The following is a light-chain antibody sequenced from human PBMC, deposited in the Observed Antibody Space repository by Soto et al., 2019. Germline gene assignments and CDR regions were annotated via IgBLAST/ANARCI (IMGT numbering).Light chain of an antibody. V-gene: IGKV3-15*01. CDR3: QPYNNWPLT. Sequence: PQSPGTLPFFPPPCLTLSYTASSGWASGYVAWYQQKPGQPPRLLIYGASTMATGVPARFSGSRSGPEFTLTINSLQSEDVAIYYCQPYNNWPLTFGGGTKVDIK. CDR1: SGWASGY. CDR2: GAS. J-gene: IGKJ4*01.